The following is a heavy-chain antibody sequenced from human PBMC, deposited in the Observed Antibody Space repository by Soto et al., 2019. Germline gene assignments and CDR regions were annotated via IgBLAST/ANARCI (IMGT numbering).Heavy chain of an antibody. CDR2: ISGSGGST. Sequence: GGSLRLSCAASGFTFSSYAMSWVRQAPGKGLEWVSAISGSGGSTYYADSVKGRFTISRDNSKNTLYLQMNSLRAEDTAVYYCAKSTRIAARPHRPFDYWGQGTLVTVSS. V-gene: IGHV3-23*01. D-gene: IGHD6-6*01. J-gene: IGHJ4*02. CDR1: GFTFSSYA. CDR3: AKSTRIAARPHRPFDY.